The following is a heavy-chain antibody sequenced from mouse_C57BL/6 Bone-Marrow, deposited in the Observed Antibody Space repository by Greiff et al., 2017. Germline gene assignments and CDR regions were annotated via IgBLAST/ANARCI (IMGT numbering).Heavy chain of an antibody. V-gene: IGHV1-7*01. Sequence: QVQLKQSGAELAKPGASVKLSCKASGYTFTSYWMHWVKQRPGQGLEWIGYINPSSGYTKYNQKFKDKATFTADKSSSTAYMQLSSLTYEDSAVYYCAIAHYYAMDYWGQGTSVTVSS. CDR3: AIAHYYAMDY. J-gene: IGHJ4*01. D-gene: IGHD1-3*01. CDR2: INPSSGYT. CDR1: GYTFTSYW.